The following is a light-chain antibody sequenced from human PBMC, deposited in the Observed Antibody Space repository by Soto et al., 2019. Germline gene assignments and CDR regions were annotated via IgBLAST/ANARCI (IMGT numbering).Light chain of an antibody. Sequence: EIVLTQSPATLSLSPGERATLSCRASQSVTWYLAWYQQKPGQAPRLLIYDATNRATGIPARFSGSGSGTDFTITISSLEPEDFAVYYCQQRTNWLTFGGGTRVEI. V-gene: IGKV3-11*01. CDR1: QSVTWY. CDR3: QQRTNWLT. CDR2: DAT. J-gene: IGKJ4*01.